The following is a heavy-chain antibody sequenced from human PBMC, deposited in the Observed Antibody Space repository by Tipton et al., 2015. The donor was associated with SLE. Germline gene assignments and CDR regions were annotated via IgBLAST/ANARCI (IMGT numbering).Heavy chain of an antibody. V-gene: IGHV4-39*07. CDR3: ARALITIFGVVPNAFDI. Sequence: GLVKPSETLSLTCTVSGGSISSSSYYWGWIRQPPGKGLEWIGSIYYSGSTNYNPSLKSRVTISVDTSKNQFSLKLSSVTAADTAVYYCARALITIFGVVPNAFDIWGQGTMVTVSS. CDR1: GGSISSSSYY. D-gene: IGHD3-3*01. CDR2: IYYSGST. J-gene: IGHJ3*02.